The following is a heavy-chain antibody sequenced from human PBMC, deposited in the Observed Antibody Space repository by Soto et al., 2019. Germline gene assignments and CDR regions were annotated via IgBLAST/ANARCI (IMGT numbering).Heavy chain of an antibody. V-gene: IGHV1-3*04. CDR3: GSGHCGGDCYSDY. Sequence: ASVKVSCKASGYTFTNYPMHWVRQAPGQGPEWLGWISTGNGNTKWSQKFQGRVTITWDTSATTTYIELSSLRSEDTAVYYCGSGHCGGDCYSDYWGQGTLVTVSS. CDR1: GYTFTNYP. D-gene: IGHD2-21*02. J-gene: IGHJ4*02. CDR2: ISTGNGNT.